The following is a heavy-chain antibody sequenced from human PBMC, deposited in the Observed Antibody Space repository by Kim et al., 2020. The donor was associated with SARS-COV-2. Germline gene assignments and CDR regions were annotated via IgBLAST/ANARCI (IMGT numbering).Heavy chain of an antibody. CDR1: GFTFSSYA. V-gene: IGHV3-23*01. D-gene: IGHD6-19*01. CDR3: AYASGWYEFDC. Sequence: GGSLRLSCAASGFTFSSYAMSWVRQAPGKALEWVSTISGSGDGIYYADSVKGRFTISRDNSKNRLTLQMNNLRAEDTAVYYCAYASGWYEFDCWGQGTPV. CDR2: ISGSGDGI. J-gene: IGHJ4*02.